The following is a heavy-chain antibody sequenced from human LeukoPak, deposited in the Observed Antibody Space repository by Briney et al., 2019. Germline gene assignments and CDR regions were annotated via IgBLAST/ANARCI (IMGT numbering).Heavy chain of an antibody. CDR2: INPNSGGT. D-gene: IGHD2-2*01. CDR3: ARDLKLGYCSSTSCYLYYYYMDV. J-gene: IGHJ6*03. CDR1: GYTFIGYY. Sequence: ASVKVSCKASGYTFIGYYMHWVRQAPGQGLEWMGWINPNSGGTNYAQKFQGRVTMTRDTSISTAYMELSRLRSDDTAVYYCARDLKLGYCSSTSCYLYYYYMDVWGKGTTVTISS. V-gene: IGHV1-2*02.